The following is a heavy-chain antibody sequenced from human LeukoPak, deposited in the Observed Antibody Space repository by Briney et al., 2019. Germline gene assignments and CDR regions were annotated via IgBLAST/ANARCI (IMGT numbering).Heavy chain of an antibody. CDR3: ARGNTAMAPGPGYFDY. V-gene: IGHV4-34*01. J-gene: IGHJ4*02. Sequence: SETLSLTCTVSGGSISSYYWSWIRQPPGKGLEWIGEINHSGSTNYNPSLKSRVTISVDTSKNQFSLKLSSVTAADTAVYYCARGNTAMAPGPGYFDYWGQGTLVTVSS. CDR2: INHSGST. CDR1: GGSISSYY. D-gene: IGHD5-18*01.